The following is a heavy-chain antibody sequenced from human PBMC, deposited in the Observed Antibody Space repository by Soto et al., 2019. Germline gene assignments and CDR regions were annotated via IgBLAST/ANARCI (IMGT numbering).Heavy chain of an antibody. CDR3: ARDYYGYYRDHYDY. Sequence: GGSLRLSCAASGFTFSDYSMNWVRQAPGRGLEWVSYISSSSFTIHYADSVEGRFAISRDNAKNSLYLQMNSLRAEDTAVYYCARDYYGYYRDHYDYWRQGALVTGSS. CDR1: GFTFSDYS. D-gene: IGHD3-22*01. J-gene: IGHJ4*02. V-gene: IGHV3-48*01. CDR2: ISSSSFTI.